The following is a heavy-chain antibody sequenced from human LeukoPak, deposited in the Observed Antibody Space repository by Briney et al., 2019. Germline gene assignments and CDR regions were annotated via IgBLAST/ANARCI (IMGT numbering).Heavy chain of an antibody. CDR1: GGSFSGYY. D-gene: IGHD1-26*01. Sequence: SETLSLTCAVYGGSFSGYYWSWIRQPPGKGLEWIGEINHSGSTNYNPSLKSRVTISVDTSKNQFSLKLSSVTAADTAVYYCARQWGDPSQTFDYWGQGTLVTVSS. V-gene: IGHV4-34*01. J-gene: IGHJ4*02. CDR2: INHSGST. CDR3: ARQWGDPSQTFDY.